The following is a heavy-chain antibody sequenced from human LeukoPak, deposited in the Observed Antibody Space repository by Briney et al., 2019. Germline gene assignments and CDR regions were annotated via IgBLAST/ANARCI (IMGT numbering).Heavy chain of an antibody. CDR3: AKGPQLGVRFADY. J-gene: IGHJ4*02. Sequence: GGSLRLSCAASGFTFSSYAMNWVRQTPGKGLGWVSSISDSGASTYYADSVKGRFTISRDNSKNTLYLQMNSLRVEDTAVYYCAKGPQLGVRFADYWGQGTLVTVSS. V-gene: IGHV3-23*01. CDR1: GFTFSSYA. D-gene: IGHD3-3*01. CDR2: ISDSGAST.